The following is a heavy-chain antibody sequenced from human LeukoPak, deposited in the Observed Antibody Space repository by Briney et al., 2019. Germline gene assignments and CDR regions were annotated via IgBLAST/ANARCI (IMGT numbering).Heavy chain of an antibody. V-gene: IGHV3-23*01. CDR1: GFTFSSYA. CDR3: ARDDRSGYHPFDY. Sequence: QTGGSLRLSCAASGFTFSSYAMSWVRQAPVKELEWVSAISGSGGSTYYADSVKGRFTISRDNSKNTLYLQMNSLRAEDTAVYYCARDDRSGYHPFDYWGQGTLVTVPS. J-gene: IGHJ4*02. D-gene: IGHD3-22*01. CDR2: ISGSGGST.